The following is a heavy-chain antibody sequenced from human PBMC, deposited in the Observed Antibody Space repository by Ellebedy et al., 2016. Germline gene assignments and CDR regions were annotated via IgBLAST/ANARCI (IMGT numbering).Heavy chain of an antibody. J-gene: IGHJ4*02. CDR2: ISGDGDTT. CDR3: AKDRDDAGDFVFDS. V-gene: IGHV3-23*01. D-gene: IGHD4-17*01. CDR1: GFTFRNFF. Sequence: GESLKISXVASGFTFRNFFMSWVRQAPGGGLEWISTISGDGDTTFSADSVKGRFTISRDNSRYTLYLQMNNLRAEDTAVYYCAKDRDDAGDFVFDSWGQGTLVTVSS.